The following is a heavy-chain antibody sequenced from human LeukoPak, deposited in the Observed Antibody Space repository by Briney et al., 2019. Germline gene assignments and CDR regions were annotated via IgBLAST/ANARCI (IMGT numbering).Heavy chain of an antibody. Sequence: SESLSLTCAVYGGSFSGYYWSWIRQPPGKGLEWIGEINHSGSTNYNPSLKSRVTISVDTSKNQFSLKLSSVTAADTAVYYCARSLSAGYYIFDYWGQGTLITVSS. CDR2: INHSGST. D-gene: IGHD3-22*01. CDR3: ARSLSAGYYIFDY. J-gene: IGHJ4*02. V-gene: IGHV4-34*01. CDR1: GGSFSGYY.